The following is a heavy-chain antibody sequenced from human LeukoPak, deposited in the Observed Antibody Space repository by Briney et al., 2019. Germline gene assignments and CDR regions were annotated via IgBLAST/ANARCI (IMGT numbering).Heavy chain of an antibody. CDR1: TSH. D-gene: IGHD3-3*01. J-gene: IGHJ3*02. CDR2: IGSYEGDT. CDR3: ARGGPITIFGVVTPGNAFDI. Sequence: EASVKVSCKATSHISWVRQAPGQGLEWMGWIGSYEGDTYYAQKFQGRVTMTTDTSTSTAYMELRSLRSDDTAVYYCARGGPITIFGVVTPGNAFDIWGQGTMVTVSS. V-gene: IGHV1-18*01.